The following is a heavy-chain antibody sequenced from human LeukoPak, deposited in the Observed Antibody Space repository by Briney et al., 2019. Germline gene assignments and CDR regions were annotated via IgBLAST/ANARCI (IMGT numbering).Heavy chain of an antibody. CDR2: ISGSGGST. CDR3: AKGDVPWELPNWFDP. J-gene: IGHJ5*02. D-gene: IGHD1-26*01. CDR1: GFTFSSYA. V-gene: IGHV3-23*01. Sequence: PGGSLRLSCAASGFTFSSYAMSWVRQAPGKGLEWVSAISGSGGSTYYADSVKGRFTISRDNSKNTLYLQMNSLRAEDTAVYYCAKGDVPWELPNWFDPWGQGTLVTVSS.